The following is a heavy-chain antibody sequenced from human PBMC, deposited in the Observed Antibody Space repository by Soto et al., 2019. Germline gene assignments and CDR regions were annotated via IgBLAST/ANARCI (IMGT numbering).Heavy chain of an antibody. CDR2: IDPSDYQT. Sequence: GESLKISCQGSGSSFAGYWITWVRQKPGKGLEWMGRIDPSDYQTYYSTSLRGHVTISATKSSTTVFLQWSSLRASDTARYYCARQIYDSDTGPNFQYYFDSWGQGTPVTVSS. CDR3: ARQIYDSDTGPNFQYYFDS. J-gene: IGHJ4*02. CDR1: GSSFAGYW. D-gene: IGHD3-22*01. V-gene: IGHV5-10-1*01.